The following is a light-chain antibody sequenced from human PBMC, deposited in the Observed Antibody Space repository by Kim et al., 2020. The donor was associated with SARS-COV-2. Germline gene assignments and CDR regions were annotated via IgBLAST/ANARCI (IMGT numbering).Light chain of an antibody. V-gene: IGKV3-20*01. CDR1: QTIGTS. CDR2: GAS. Sequence: SLSPGERATISCRPSQTIGTSLAWYQQKPGQPPRLLFYGASNRAAGIPDRFSASGSETDFTLTITRLEPEDFAVYHCQHHVAAPYTFGQGTKLEIK. CDR3: QHHVAAPYT. J-gene: IGKJ2*01.